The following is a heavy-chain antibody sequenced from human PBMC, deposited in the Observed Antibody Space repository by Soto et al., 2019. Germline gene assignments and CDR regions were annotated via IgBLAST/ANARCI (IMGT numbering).Heavy chain of an antibody. CDR2: IIPIFGTA. CDR1: GGTFSSYA. V-gene: IGHV1-69*06. CDR3: ARDPSRFYYYYYGMDV. Sequence: SVKVSCKASGGTFSSYAISWVRQAPGHGLEWMGGIIPIFGTANYAQKFQGRVTITADKSTSTAYMELSSLRSEDTAVYYCARDPSRFYYYYYGMDVWGQGTTVTVSS. J-gene: IGHJ6*02.